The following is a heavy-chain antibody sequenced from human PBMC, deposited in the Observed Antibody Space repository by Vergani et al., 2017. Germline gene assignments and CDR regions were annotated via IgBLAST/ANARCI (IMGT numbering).Heavy chain of an antibody. CDR3: ARGAVTDTYYYYGMDV. D-gene: IGHD2-21*02. Sequence: QVQLVQSGSELKKPGASVKVSCKASGYTFTSYAMNWVRQAPGQGLEWMGWINTNTGNPTYAQGFTGGFVFSLDTSVSTAYLQICSLKAEDTAVYYCARGAVTDTYYYYGMDVWGQGTTVTVSS. J-gene: IGHJ6*02. V-gene: IGHV7-4-1*01. CDR1: GYTFTSYA. CDR2: INTNTGNP.